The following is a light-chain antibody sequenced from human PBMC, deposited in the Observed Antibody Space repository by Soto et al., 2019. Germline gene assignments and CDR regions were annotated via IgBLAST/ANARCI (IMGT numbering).Light chain of an antibody. CDR3: LQYTSYPGT. CDR2: DAS. J-gene: IGKJ5*01. Sequence: DIQMTQSPSTLSASMGDGATISCRASQSIGSWLAWYQQKPGRAPKLLIYDASSLQSGVPSRFSGTVSGTEFTLSISSLQPDDFAIYYCLQYTSYPGTFGQGTRLEIK. V-gene: IGKV1-5*01. CDR1: QSIGSW.